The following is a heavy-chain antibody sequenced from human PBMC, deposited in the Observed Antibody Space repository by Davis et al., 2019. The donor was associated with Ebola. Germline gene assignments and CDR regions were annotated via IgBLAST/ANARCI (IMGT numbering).Heavy chain of an antibody. Sequence: PGGSLRLSCAASGFTFSDYYMSWIRQAPGKGLEWVSYISSSSSYTNYADSVKGRFTISRDNAKNSLYLQMNSLRAEDTAVYYCASPYSGSYTSGDAFDIWGQGTMVTVSS. D-gene: IGHD1-26*01. J-gene: IGHJ3*02. V-gene: IGHV3-11*06. CDR3: ASPYSGSYTSGDAFDI. CDR2: ISSSSSYT. CDR1: GFTFSDYY.